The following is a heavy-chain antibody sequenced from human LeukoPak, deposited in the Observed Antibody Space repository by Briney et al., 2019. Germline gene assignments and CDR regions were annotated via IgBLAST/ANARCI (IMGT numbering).Heavy chain of an antibody. Sequence: PSQTLSLTCTVSDGSISSGDYYWSWIRQPPGKGLEWIGYIYYSGSTYYNPSLKSRVTISVDTSKNQFSLKLSSVTAADTAVYYCATLVGATRGVYWGQGTLVTVSS. V-gene: IGHV4-30-4*08. D-gene: IGHD1-26*01. CDR2: IYYSGST. J-gene: IGHJ4*02. CDR3: ATLVGATRGVY. CDR1: DGSISSGDYY.